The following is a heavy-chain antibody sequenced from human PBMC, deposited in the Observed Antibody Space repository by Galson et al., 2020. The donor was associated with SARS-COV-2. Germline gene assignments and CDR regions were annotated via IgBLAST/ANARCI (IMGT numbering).Heavy chain of an antibody. V-gene: IGHV4-34*01. CDR2: VNHSGTT. D-gene: IGHD2-2*02. CDR3: ARGYIYIDY. J-gene: IGHJ4*02. Sequence: SETLSLTCGVAGGSFSNYYWSWIRQPPGKGLEWIAEVNHSGTTNYNPSLRSRVSISVDTSKNQFSLNLKSVTAADTAVYYCARGYIYIDYWGQGTLVTVSS. CDR1: GGSFSNYY.